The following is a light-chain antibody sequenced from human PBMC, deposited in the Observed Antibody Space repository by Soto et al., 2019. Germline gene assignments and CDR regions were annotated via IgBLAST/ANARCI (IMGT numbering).Light chain of an antibody. CDR2: EVT. CDR1: SSDVGAYDY. V-gene: IGLV2-14*01. Sequence: QSALTQPASVSESPGQSITISCTGTSSDVGAYDYVCWYQQYPGKVPKLLIYEVTNRPSGISPRFSGSKSGNTASLTISGLQAEDEADYYCASYVRGNTVLFGGGTKLTVL. CDR3: ASYVRGNTVL. J-gene: IGLJ3*02.